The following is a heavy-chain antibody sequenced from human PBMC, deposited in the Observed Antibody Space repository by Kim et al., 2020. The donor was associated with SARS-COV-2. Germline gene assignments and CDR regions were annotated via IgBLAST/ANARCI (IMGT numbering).Heavy chain of an antibody. CDR3: AKGGASLPSPFDY. D-gene: IGHD1-26*01. CDR1: KFTFSNYA. Sequence: GGSLRLSCAASKFTFSNYAVGWVRQPPGKGLEWVSVISGSGGTTYYADSVKGRFTISRDNSLNTQYLHMNSLRAEDTAIYYCAKGGASLPSPFDYWGQG. J-gene: IGHJ4*02. CDR2: ISGSGGTT. V-gene: IGHV3-23*01.